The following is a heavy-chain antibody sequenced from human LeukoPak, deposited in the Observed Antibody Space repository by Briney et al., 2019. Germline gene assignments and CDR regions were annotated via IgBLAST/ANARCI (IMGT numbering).Heavy chain of an antibody. Sequence: SETLSLTCTVSGGSISSGGYYWSWIRQHPGKGLEWIGYIYYSGSTYYNPSLKSRVTISVDTSKNQFSLKLSSVTAADTAVYYCARDRYDSSGYLDAFDIWGQGTMVTVSS. CDR3: ARDRYDSSGYLDAFDI. CDR2: IYYSGST. J-gene: IGHJ3*02. CDR1: GGSISSGGYY. D-gene: IGHD3-22*01. V-gene: IGHV4-31*03.